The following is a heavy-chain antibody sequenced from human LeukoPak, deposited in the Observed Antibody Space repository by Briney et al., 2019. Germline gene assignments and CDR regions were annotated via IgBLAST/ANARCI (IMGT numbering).Heavy chain of an antibody. CDR3: AKSVAGHGPFDY. J-gene: IGHJ4*02. CDR2: IRGSGGRT. Sequence: GGSLRLSCGASGFTFSSYGMSWVRQAPGKGLEWVSSIRGSGGRTFYADSVKGRFTISRDTSKDTLYLQMNSLRAEDTAVYYCAKSVAGHGPFDYWGQGTLVTVSS. CDR1: GFTFSSYG. D-gene: IGHD6-19*01. V-gene: IGHV3-23*01.